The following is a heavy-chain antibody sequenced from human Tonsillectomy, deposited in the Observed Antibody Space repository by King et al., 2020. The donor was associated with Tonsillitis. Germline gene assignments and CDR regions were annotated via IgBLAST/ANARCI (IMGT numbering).Heavy chain of an antibody. D-gene: IGHD2/OR15-2a*01. CDR3: ARDVRRYFTSGERSSYFYMAG. J-gene: IGHJ6*03. Sequence: VQLQESGPGLVKPSQTLSLTCTVSGGTISTGGYNWRWLRQLPGKGLEWIGYIYYSGSAYYSPSLKSRVTLSVDTSKNQFSLKLTSVTAADSAVYYCARDVRRYFTSGERSSYFYMAGWGRGATVTVSS. CDR2: IYYSGSA. CDR1: GGTISTGGYN. V-gene: IGHV4-31*03.